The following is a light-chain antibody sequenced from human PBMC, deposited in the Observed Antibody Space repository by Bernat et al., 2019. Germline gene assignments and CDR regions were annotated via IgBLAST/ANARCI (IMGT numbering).Light chain of an antibody. Sequence: DVRLTQSPSSVFASVGDRVTITCRASQDIGYWLAWYQQRPGKAPQLLIYAASSLQSGVPSRFSGSRSGTDFTLTIRSLQPDDFATYYCQQANSFPITLGKGTRLQIQ. CDR3: QQANSFPIT. J-gene: IGKJ5*01. V-gene: IGKV1-12*01. CDR1: QDIGYW. CDR2: AAS.